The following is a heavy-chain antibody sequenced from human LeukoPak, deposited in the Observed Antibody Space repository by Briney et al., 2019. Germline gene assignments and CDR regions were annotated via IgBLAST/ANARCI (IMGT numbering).Heavy chain of an antibody. CDR3: TKSTDYWYYGMDV. CDR2: IGANVGST. J-gene: IGHJ6*02. Sequence: GGSLRLSSVASGFTFSTFAMYWLRQAPGKGLEWVSAIGANVGSTSYADSVRGRFTISRDNSRNTLYLQMSSLRTDDTATYYCTKSTDYWYYGMDVWGQGTTVTVSS. V-gene: IGHV3-23*01. CDR1: GFTFSTFA. D-gene: IGHD2-8*02.